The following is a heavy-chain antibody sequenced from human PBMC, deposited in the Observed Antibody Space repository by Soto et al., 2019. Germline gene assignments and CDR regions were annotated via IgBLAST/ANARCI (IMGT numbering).Heavy chain of an antibody. V-gene: IGHV1-2*04. Sequence: ASVKVSCKASGYTFTGYYMHWVRQAPGQGLEWMGWINPNSGGTNYAQKFQGWVTMTRDTSISTAYMELSRLRSDDTAVYYCARVFDYGLWYFDYWGQGTLVTV. CDR2: INPNSGGT. CDR1: GYTFTGYY. J-gene: IGHJ4*02. D-gene: IGHD4-17*01. CDR3: ARVFDYGLWYFDY.